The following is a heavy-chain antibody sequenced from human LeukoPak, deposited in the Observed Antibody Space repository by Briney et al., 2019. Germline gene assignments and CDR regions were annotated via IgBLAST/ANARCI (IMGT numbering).Heavy chain of an antibody. D-gene: IGHD2-21*02. CDR3: AKDKDTPATAQPQRGYFES. V-gene: IGHV3-23*01. CDR1: GFAFSGYA. CDR2: VSGDGAIT. Sequence: PGGSLRLSCVASGFAFSGYAMTWVRQAPGKGLEWVSAVSGDGAITHYADSVKGRFTISRDNSKNTIYLQMNGLRTSDTAVYYCAKDKDTPATAQPQRGYFESWGQGTLVTVSA. J-gene: IGHJ4*02.